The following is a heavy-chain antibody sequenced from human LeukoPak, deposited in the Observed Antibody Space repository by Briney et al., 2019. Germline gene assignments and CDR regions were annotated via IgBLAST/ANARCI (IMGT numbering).Heavy chain of an antibody. J-gene: IGHJ6*03. CDR1: GFTFDDYA. D-gene: IGHD1-1*01. V-gene: IGHV3-9*01. Sequence: GGSLRLSCAASGFTFDDYAMHWVRQAPGKGLEWVSGISWNSGSIGYADSVKGRFTISRDNAKNSLYLQMNSLRAEDTALYYCARERDYYMDVWGKGTTVTVSS. CDR2: ISWNSGSI. CDR3: ARERDYYMDV.